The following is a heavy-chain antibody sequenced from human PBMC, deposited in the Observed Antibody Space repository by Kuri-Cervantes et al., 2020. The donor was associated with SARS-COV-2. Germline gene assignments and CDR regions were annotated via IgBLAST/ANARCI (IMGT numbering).Heavy chain of an antibody. D-gene: IGHD2-21*01. CDR3: AKDRVGVQDF. CDR2: ISNDGKKI. V-gene: IGHV3-30*18. CDR1: GFNFSRTD. J-gene: IGHJ4*02. Sequence: GGSLRLSCAVSGFNFSRTDMHWVRQAPGKGLEWVAFISNDGKKIKYMASGTGRFTISRDNSQDTLYLHMKSLRSEDTAMYYCAKDRVGVQDFWGQGTLVTVSS.